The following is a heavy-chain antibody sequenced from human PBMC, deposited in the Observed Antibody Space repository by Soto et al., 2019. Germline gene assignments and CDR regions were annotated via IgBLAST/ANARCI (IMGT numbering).Heavy chain of an antibody. CDR1: GGSISSGGYY. V-gene: IGHV4-31*03. CDR3: ARATNDYGDYVGGAYFDY. D-gene: IGHD4-17*01. J-gene: IGHJ4*02. Sequence: SETLSLTCTVSGGSISSGGYYWSWIRQHPGKGLEWIGYIYYSGSTYYNPSLKSRVTISVDTSKNQFSLKLSSVTAADTAVYYCARATNDYGDYVGGAYFDYWGQGTLVTVSS. CDR2: IYYSGST.